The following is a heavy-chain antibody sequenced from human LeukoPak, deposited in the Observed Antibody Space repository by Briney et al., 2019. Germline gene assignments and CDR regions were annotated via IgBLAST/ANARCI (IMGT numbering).Heavy chain of an antibody. CDR1: GFTFSSYW. CDR3: AREDCSGGSCYSGFDY. CDR2: IKQDGSEK. J-gene: IGHJ4*02. Sequence: GGSLRLSCAASGFTFSSYWMSWVRQAPGKGLEWVANIKQDGSEKYYVDSVKGRFTISRDNAKNSLNLQMHSRRAEDTAVYYCAREDCSGGSCYSGFDYWGQGTLVTVSS. D-gene: IGHD2-15*01. V-gene: IGHV3-7*05.